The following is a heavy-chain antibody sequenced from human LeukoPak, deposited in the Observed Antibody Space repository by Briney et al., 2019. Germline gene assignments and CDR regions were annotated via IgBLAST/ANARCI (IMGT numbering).Heavy chain of an antibody. V-gene: IGHV1-2*02. CDR2: INPNSGGT. J-gene: IGHJ6*03. CDR3: ARAESSGYLGYYYYYMDV. D-gene: IGHD3-22*01. CDR1: GYTFTGYY. Sequence: ASVKVSCKASGYTFTGYYMHWVRQAPGQGLEWMGWINPNSGGTNYAQKFQGRVTMTRDTSISTAYMELSSLRSEDTAVYYCARAESSGYLGYYYYYMDVWGKGTTVTISS.